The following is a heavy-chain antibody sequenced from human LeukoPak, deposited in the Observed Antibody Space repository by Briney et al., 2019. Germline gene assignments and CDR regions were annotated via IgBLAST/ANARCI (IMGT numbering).Heavy chain of an antibody. CDR2: IIPIFGTA. Sequence: SVKVSCKASGGTFSSYAISWVRQAPGQGLEWMGGIIPIFGTANYAQKFQGRVTITADKSTSTAYMELRSLRSDDTAVYYCARNNWNYGLDYYYYYMDVWGKGTTVTVSS. CDR3: ARNNWNYGLDYYYYYMDV. J-gene: IGHJ6*03. CDR1: GGTFSSYA. V-gene: IGHV1-69*06. D-gene: IGHD1-7*01.